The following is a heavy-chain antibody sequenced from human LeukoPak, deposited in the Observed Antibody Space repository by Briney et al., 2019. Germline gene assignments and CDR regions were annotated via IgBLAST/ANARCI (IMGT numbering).Heavy chain of an antibody. CDR2: INPNSGGT. J-gene: IGHJ6*03. CDR3: ARVGKTGRSSHYMDV. Sequence: ASVKVSCKASGYTFTGYYMHWVRQAPGQGLEWMGWINPNSGGTNYAQKLQGRVTMTTDTSTSTAYMELRSLRSDDTAVYYCARVGKTGRSSHYMDVWGKGTTVTVS. CDR1: GYTFTGYY. D-gene: IGHD4-23*01. V-gene: IGHV1-2*02.